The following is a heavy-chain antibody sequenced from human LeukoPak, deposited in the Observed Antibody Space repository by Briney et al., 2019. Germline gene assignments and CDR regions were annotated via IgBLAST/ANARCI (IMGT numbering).Heavy chain of an antibody. CDR3: ARIFGNDFLTGIDY. CDR2: ISSSSSTI. Sequence: GGSLRLSCAASGFTFSSYSMNWVRQAPGKGLEWVSYISSSSSTIYYADSVKGRFTISRDNAKNSLYLQMNSLRAEDTAVYYCARIFGNDFLTGIDYWGQGTLVPVS. CDR1: GFTFSSYS. D-gene: IGHD3-9*01. J-gene: IGHJ4*02. V-gene: IGHV3-48*01.